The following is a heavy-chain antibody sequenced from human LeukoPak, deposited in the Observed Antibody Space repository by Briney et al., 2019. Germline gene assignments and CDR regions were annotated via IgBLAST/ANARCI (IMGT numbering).Heavy chain of an antibody. Sequence: PGGSLRLSCAASGFTFSSYGMNWVRQGPGKGLEWVSFIRYDGSNKYYADSVKGRFTISRDNSKNTLYLQMHSLRAEDTAVYYCAKDRLRGGYGFDLMDYWGQGTLVTVSS. CDR3: AKDRLRGGYGFDLMDY. CDR1: GFTFSSYG. CDR2: IRYDGSNK. D-gene: IGHD5-18*01. V-gene: IGHV3-30*02. J-gene: IGHJ4*02.